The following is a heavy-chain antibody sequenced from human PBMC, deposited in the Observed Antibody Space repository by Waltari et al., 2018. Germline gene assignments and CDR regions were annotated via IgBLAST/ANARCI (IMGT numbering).Heavy chain of an antibody. D-gene: IGHD2-15*01. CDR1: GYTFTSYY. J-gene: IGHJ4*02. V-gene: IGHV1-46*01. CDR3: ARLLLPDHDFDY. CDR2: INPSGGSK. Sequence: QVQLVQSGAEVKKPGASVKVSCKASGYTFTSYYMHWVRQAPGQGLEWMGIINPSGGSKSYAQKFQGRVTMTRDTSTSTVYMELSSLRSEDTAVYYCARLLLPDHDFDYWGQGTLVTVSS.